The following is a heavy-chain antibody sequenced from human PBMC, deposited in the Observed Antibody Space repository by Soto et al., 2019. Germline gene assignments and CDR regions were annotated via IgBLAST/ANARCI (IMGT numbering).Heavy chain of an antibody. CDR1: GFSLSTSGVG. D-gene: IGHD3-10*01. V-gene: IGHV2-5*02. CDR2: IDWDDDK. J-gene: IGHJ3*02. CDR3: AHIKRYITMVRGVITLRHDAFYI. Sequence: QITLKESGPPLVKPTQSLTLTCTFSGFSLSTSGVGVGWIRQPPGKALEWLALIDWDDDKRYSTSLKSRLTITKDTSKIQVVLTMINMDPVDTATYYCAHIKRYITMVRGVITLRHDAFYIWGQGTIVTVSS.